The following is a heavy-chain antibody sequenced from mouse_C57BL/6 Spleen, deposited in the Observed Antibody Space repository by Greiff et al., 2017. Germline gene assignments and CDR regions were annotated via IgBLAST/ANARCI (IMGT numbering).Heavy chain of an antibody. Sequence: ESGPGLVKPSQSLSLTCSVTGYSITSGYYWNWIRQFPGNKLEWMGYISYDGSNNYNPSLKNRISITRDTSMNQFFLKLNSVTTEDTATYYCARNYYGSSYVRTWFAYWGQGTLVTVSA. CDR2: ISYDGSN. V-gene: IGHV3-6*01. D-gene: IGHD1-1*01. J-gene: IGHJ3*01. CDR1: GYSITSGYY. CDR3: ARNYYGSSYVRTWFAY.